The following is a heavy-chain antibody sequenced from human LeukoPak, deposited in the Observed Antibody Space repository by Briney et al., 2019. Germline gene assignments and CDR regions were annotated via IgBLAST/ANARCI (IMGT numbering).Heavy chain of an antibody. CDR2: IIPILGIA. Sequence: SVKVSCKASGGTFSSYAVSWVRQAPGQGLEWMGRIIPILGIANYAQKFQGRVTITADKSTSTAYMELSSLRSEDTAVYYCARDQRGSGWYHATNWFDPWGQGTLVTVSS. CDR1: GGTFSSYA. CDR3: ARDQRGSGWYHATNWFDP. V-gene: IGHV1-69*04. J-gene: IGHJ5*02. D-gene: IGHD6-19*01.